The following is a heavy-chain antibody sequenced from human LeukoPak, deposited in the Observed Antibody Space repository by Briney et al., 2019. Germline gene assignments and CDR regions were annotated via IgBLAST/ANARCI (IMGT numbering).Heavy chain of an antibody. CDR1: GYTFTSYY. CDR2: INPSGGST. J-gene: IGHJ4*02. D-gene: IGHD1-26*01. V-gene: IGHV1-46*01. CDR3: ARVGNSGSYSLGY. Sequence: GASVKVSCKASGYTFTSYYMHWVRQAPGQGLEWMGIINPSGGSTSYAQKFQGRVTITRNTSISTAYMELSSLRSEDTAVYYCARVGNSGSYSLGYWGQGTLVTASS.